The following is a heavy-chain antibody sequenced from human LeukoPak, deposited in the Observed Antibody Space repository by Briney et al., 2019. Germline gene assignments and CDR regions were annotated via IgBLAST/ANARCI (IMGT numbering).Heavy chain of an antibody. Sequence: SETLSLTCTVSGGSISSSSYYWGWIRQPPGKGLEWIGSIYYSGSTYYNPSLKSRVTISVDTSKNQFSLKLSSVTAADTAVYYCARHPLYYDILTGYPDDAFDIWGQGTMVTVSS. J-gene: IGHJ3*02. CDR3: ARHPLYYDILTGYPDDAFDI. D-gene: IGHD3-9*01. CDR1: GGSISSSSYY. CDR2: IYYSGST. V-gene: IGHV4-39*01.